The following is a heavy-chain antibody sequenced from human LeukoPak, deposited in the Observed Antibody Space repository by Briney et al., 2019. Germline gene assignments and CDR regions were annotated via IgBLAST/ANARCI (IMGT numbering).Heavy chain of an antibody. CDR3: AKSGYSYGSDYFDY. D-gene: IGHD5-18*01. Sequence: GGSLRLSCAASGFTFSSYGMHWVRQAPGKGLEWVAVIWYDGGNKYYTDSVKGRFTISRDNSKNTLYLQMNSLRAEDTAVYYCAKSGYSYGSDYFDYWGQGTLVTVSS. J-gene: IGHJ4*02. CDR1: GFTFSSYG. V-gene: IGHV3-33*06. CDR2: IWYDGGNK.